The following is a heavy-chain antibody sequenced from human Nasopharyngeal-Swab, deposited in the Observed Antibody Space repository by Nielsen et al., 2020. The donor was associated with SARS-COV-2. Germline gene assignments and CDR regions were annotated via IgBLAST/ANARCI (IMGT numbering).Heavy chain of an antibody. V-gene: IGHV3-64D*06. J-gene: IGHJ6*03. Sequence: GESLKISCSASGFTFSSYAMHWVRQAPGKGLEYVSAISSNGGSTYYADSVKGRFTISRDNSKSTLYLQLSSLRGDDTAVYYCVKDWRYEYPSYMDIWGKGTTIIVSS. CDR2: ISSNGGST. CDR1: GFTFSSYA. D-gene: IGHD3-3*01. CDR3: VKDWRYEYPSYMDI.